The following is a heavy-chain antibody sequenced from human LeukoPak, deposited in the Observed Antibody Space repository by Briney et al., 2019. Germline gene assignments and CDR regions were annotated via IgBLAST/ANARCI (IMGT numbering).Heavy chain of an antibody. Sequence: GGSVSLLCAASGFTFSFSDVNWVRQTPGKALVWVSSISSSSSYIYYKDSVKCRFCISRDNAKKSMYLQMNSLTAEDTDVYYCAKATVPLISGQFWDYWGQGTLVMVS. J-gene: IGHJ4*02. V-gene: IGHV3-21*04. CDR3: AKATVPLISGQFWDY. CDR1: GFTFSFSD. CDR2: ISSSSSYI. D-gene: IGHD2/OR15-2a*01.